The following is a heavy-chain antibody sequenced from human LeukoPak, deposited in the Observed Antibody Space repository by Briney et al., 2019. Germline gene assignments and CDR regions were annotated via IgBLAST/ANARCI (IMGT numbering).Heavy chain of an antibody. Sequence: GGSLRLSCAASGFTFSSYSMNWVRQAPGKGLEWVSSISSSSSYIYYADSVKGRFTISRDNAKDSLYLQMNSLRAEDTAVYYCARSSYSSSWYEGDYWGQGTLVTVSS. D-gene: IGHD6-13*01. CDR1: GFTFSSYS. CDR2: ISSSSSYI. V-gene: IGHV3-21*01. CDR3: ARSSYSSSWYEGDY. J-gene: IGHJ4*02.